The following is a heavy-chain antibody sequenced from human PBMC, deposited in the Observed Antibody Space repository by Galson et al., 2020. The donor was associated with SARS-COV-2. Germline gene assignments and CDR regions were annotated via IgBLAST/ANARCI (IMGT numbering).Heavy chain of an antibody. CDR2: IIPMFGTP. V-gene: IGHV1-69*06. Sequence: SVKVSCKASGGSVSRYVMTWVRQAPGHGLEWMGTIIPMFGTPNYAQKFQDRVTITADTSTSTVYMEMRSLRSEDTAVYFCARPQGDYGDYYAMDVWGQGTTVTVSS. D-gene: IGHD4-17*01. CDR1: GGSVSRYV. CDR3: ARPQGDYGDYYAMDV. J-gene: IGHJ6*02.